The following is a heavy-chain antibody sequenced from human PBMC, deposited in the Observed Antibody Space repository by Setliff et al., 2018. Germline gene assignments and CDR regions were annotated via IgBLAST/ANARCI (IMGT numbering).Heavy chain of an antibody. J-gene: IGHJ6*03. Sequence: ASVKVSCKATGYTFTNYAVNWVRQAPGQGLEWMGWVHTKTGNPTYAQGFTGRFVFSLDTSVSTAYLQISTLKPEDTAVYYCARASRFGTVKYRGDYYMDVWGKGTTVTVSS. D-gene: IGHD3-10*01. CDR3: ARASRFGTVKYRGDYYMDV. V-gene: IGHV7-4-1*02. CDR1: GYTFTNYA. CDR2: VHTKTGNP.